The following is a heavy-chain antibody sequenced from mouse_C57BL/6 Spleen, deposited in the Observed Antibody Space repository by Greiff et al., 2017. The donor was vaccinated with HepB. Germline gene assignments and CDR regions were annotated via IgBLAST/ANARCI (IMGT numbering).Heavy chain of an antibody. D-gene: IGHD2-4*01. Sequence: QVQLQQSGPGLVQPSQSLSITCTVSGFSLTSYGVHWVRQSPGKGLEWLGVIWSGGSTDYNAAFISRLSISKDNSKSQVFFKMNSLQADDTAIYYCARYEYDGYAMDYWGQGTSVSVSS. CDR3: ARYEYDGYAMDY. CDR1: GFSLTSYG. V-gene: IGHV2-2*01. CDR2: IWSGGST. J-gene: IGHJ4*01.